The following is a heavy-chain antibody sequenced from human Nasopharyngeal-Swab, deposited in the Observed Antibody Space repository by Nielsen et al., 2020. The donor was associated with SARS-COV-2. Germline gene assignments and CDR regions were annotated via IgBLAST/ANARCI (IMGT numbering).Heavy chain of an antibody. D-gene: IGHD3-3*01. V-gene: IGHV3-23*01. Sequence: GSLRLSCAASGFTFSSYAMSWVRQAPGKGLEWVSAISGSGGSTNYADSVKGRFTISRDNSKNTLYLQMNSLRAEDTAVYYCARGVGVDDFWSGRFDYWGQGTLVTVSS. J-gene: IGHJ4*02. CDR3: ARGVGVDDFWSGRFDY. CDR1: GFTFSSYA. CDR2: ISGSGGST.